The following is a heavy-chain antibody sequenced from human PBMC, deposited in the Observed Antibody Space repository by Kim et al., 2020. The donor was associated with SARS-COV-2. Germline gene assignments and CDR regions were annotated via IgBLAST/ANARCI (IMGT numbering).Heavy chain of an antibody. J-gene: IGHJ6*02. CDR2: ISSSSSYI. CDR1: GFTFSSYS. CDR3: VPPPYYYSGMDV. Sequence: GGSLRLSCAASGFTFSSYSMNWVRQAPGKGLEWVSSISSSSSYIYYADSVKGRFTISRDNAKNSLFLQMNSLRAEDTAVYYFVPPPYYYSGMDVWGQGTTVTVSS. V-gene: IGHV3-21*01.